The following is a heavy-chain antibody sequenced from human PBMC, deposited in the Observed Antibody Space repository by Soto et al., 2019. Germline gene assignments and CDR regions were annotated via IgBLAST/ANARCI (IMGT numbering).Heavy chain of an antibody. CDR2: ISYDGSNK. D-gene: IGHD3-10*01. J-gene: IGHJ4*02. CDR1: GFTFSSYG. V-gene: IGHV3-30*18. CDR3: AKDYGYFDY. Sequence: VQLVESGGGVVQPGRSLRLSCAASGFTFSSYGMHWVRQAPGKGLEWVAVISYDGSNKYYADSVKGRFTISRDNSKNTLYLQMNSLRAEDTAVYYCAKDYGYFDYWGQGTLVTVSS.